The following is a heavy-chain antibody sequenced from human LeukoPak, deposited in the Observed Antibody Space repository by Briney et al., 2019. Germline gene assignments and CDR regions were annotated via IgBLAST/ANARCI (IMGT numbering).Heavy chain of an antibody. Sequence: ASVKVSCKASGYTFTGYCMHWVRQAPGQGLEWMGWINPKSAGTNYAQKFQGRVTMTRGASISTAYMELSRLRSDDTAVYYCARPYCGGGSCHDYFDYWGQGTLVTVSS. V-gene: IGHV1-2*02. D-gene: IGHD2-15*01. J-gene: IGHJ4*02. CDR3: ARPYCGGGSCHDYFDY. CDR2: INPKSAGT. CDR1: GYTFTGYC.